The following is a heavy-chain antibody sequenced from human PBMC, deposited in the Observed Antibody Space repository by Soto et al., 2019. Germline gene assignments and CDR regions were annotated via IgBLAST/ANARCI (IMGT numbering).Heavy chain of an antibody. CDR1: GYSISSGYY. D-gene: IGHD6-19*01. CDR2: IYHSGST. CDR3: ASAGDDESSGWYFGWFDP. J-gene: IGHJ5*02. Sequence: SETLSLTCAVSGYSISSGYYWGWIRQPPGKGLEWIGSIYHSGSTYYNPSLKSRVTISVDTSKNQFSLKLSSVTAADTAVYYCASAGDDESSGWYFGWFDPWGQGTLVTVSS. V-gene: IGHV4-38-2*01.